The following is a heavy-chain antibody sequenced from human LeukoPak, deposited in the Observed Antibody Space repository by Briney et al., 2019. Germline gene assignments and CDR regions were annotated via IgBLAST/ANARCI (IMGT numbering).Heavy chain of an antibody. V-gene: IGHV4-59*08. CDR1: GGSMSPYH. CDR3: ARAVSGRFDY. D-gene: IGHD6-19*01. Sequence: SETLSLTCTVSGGSMSPYHWGWMRQPPGKGLEWTGYIYYSGSTNYNPSLNSRVTISVDTSKNQFSLRLSSVTAADTAIYYCARAVSGRFDYWGQGTLVTVSS. CDR2: IYYSGST. J-gene: IGHJ4*02.